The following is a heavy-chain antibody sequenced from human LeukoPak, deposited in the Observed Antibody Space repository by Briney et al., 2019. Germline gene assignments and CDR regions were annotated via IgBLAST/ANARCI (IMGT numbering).Heavy chain of an antibody. CDR1: GGSFSRYY. CDR2: TNQRGTT. CDR3: ARAGYCSGGSCYSDYYYYMDV. J-gene: IGHJ6*03. Sequence: SETLSLTCTVYGGSFSRYYWLWIRQPPGKGLEWIGETNQRGTTNYNPSLKSRVTISVDTSKNQFSLKLSSVTAADTAVYYCARAGYCSGGSCYSDYYYYMDVWGKGTTVTVSS. D-gene: IGHD2-15*01. V-gene: IGHV4-34*01.